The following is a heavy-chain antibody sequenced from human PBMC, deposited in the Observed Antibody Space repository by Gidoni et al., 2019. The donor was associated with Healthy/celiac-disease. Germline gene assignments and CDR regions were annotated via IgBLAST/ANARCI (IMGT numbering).Heavy chain of an antibody. V-gene: IGHV4-61*02. CDR2: IYTSGST. Sequence: QVQLQESGPGLVKPSQTLSLTCTVSGGSISSGSYYWSWIRQPAGKGLEWIGRIYTSGSTNYNPSLKSRVTISVDTSKNQFSLKLSSVTAADTAVYYCARGVMKRYFDYWGQGTLVTVSS. D-gene: IGHD2-8*01. CDR1: GGSISSGSYY. J-gene: IGHJ4*02. CDR3: ARGVMKRYFDY.